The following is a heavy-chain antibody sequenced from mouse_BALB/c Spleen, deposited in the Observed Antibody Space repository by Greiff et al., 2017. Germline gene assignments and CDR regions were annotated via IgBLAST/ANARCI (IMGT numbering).Heavy chain of an antibody. CDR2: INPSTGYT. D-gene: IGHD3-1*01. Sequence: QVQLQQSGAELAKPGASVKMSCKASGYTFTSYWMHWVKQRPGQGLEWIGYINPSTGYTEYNQKFKDKASLTADKSSSTAYMQLSSLTSEDSAVYYCARRGATPFAYWGQGTLVTVSA. V-gene: IGHV1-7*01. J-gene: IGHJ3*01. CDR1: GYTFTSYW. CDR3: ARRGATPFAY.